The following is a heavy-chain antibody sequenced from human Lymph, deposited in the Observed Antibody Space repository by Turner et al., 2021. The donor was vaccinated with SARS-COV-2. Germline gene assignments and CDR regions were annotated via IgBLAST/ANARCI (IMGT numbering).Heavy chain of an antibody. V-gene: IGHV3-66*01. CDR1: GITVSSNY. D-gene: IGHD3-10*01. CDR3: ARDFREGAFDI. Sequence: EVQLVESGGGLVQPGGSLRHSGAASGITVSSNYMSWVRQAPGKGLEWVSVVYAGGSTFYADSVKGRFTISRDKSKNTLYLQMNRLRAEDTAVYYCARDFREGAFDIWGQGTMVTISS. J-gene: IGHJ3*02. CDR2: VYAGGST.